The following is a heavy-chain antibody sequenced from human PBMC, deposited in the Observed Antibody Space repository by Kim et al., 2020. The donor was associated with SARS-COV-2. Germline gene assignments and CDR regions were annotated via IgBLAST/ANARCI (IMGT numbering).Heavy chain of an antibody. D-gene: IGHD2-8*02. V-gene: IGHV4-39*01. J-gene: IGHJ5*02. CDR2: IHYIGTTRT. Sequence: SETLSLTCTVSVGSISSSSYYWDWIRQPPGKGLEWIGSIHYIGTTRTYYNPSLKSRVTISVDTSKNQFSLKLSSVTAADTAVYYCARRPLTGGAESWGPG. CDR1: VGSISSSSYY. CDR3: ARRPLTGGAES.